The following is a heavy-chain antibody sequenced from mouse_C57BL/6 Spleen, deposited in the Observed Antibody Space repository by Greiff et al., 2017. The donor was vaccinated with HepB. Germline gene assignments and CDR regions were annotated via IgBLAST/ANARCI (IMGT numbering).Heavy chain of an antibody. V-gene: IGHV1-19*01. Sequence: EVQLQQSGPVLVKPGASVKMSCKASGYTFTDYYMNWVKQSHGKSLEWIGVINPYNGGTSYNQKFKGKATLTVDKSSSTAYMELNILTSEDSAVYYGARSYYGSRYYYAMDYWGQGTSVTVSS. CDR2: INPYNGGT. CDR3: ARSYYGSRYYYAMDY. D-gene: IGHD1-1*01. J-gene: IGHJ4*01. CDR1: GYTFTDYY.